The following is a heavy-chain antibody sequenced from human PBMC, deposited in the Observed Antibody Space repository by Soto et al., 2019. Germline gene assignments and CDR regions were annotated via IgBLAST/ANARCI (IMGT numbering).Heavy chain of an antibody. Sequence: QVQLQESGPGLVKPSQTLSLTCTVSGGSISSGDYYWSWIRQPPGKGLEWIGYIYYSGSTYYNPSIKSRVTRSVATSKNQFSLKLSSVTAADTAVYFCARGDFLAALHGMDVWGQGTTVTVSS. V-gene: IGHV4-30-4*01. CDR1: GGSISSGDYY. D-gene: IGHD6-25*01. CDR2: IYYSGST. J-gene: IGHJ6*02. CDR3: ARGDFLAALHGMDV.